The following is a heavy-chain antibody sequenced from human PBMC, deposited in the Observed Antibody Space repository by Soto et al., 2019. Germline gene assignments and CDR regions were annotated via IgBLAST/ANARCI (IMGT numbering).Heavy chain of an antibody. Sequence: KPSETLSLTCTVSGGSISSGDYYWSWIRQPPGKGLEWIGYIYYSGSTYYNPSLKSRVTISVDTSKNQFSLKLSSVTAADTAVYYCARDKGGIQYGMDVWGQGTTVTVSS. D-gene: IGHD1-20*01. J-gene: IGHJ6*02. CDR2: IYYSGST. CDR3: ARDKGGIQYGMDV. CDR1: GGSISSGDYY. V-gene: IGHV4-30-4*01.